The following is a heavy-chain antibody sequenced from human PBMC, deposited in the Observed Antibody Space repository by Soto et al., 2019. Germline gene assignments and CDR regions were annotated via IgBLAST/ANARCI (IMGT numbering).Heavy chain of an antibody. CDR2: ISTYNGDT. V-gene: IGHV1-18*01. D-gene: IGHD2-15*01. Sequence: QVQLVQSGAEVRKPGASVKVSCKASGYTFSTSGMSWLRQAPGQGLEWMGWISTYNGDTNDAPKFQDSATMTSATSTSPVYMELRSLRSADTAVYYCARAGAAPYYCYGMGVWGQGTRVTVSS. CDR1: GYTFSTSG. J-gene: IGHJ6*02. CDR3: ARAGAAPYYCYGMGV.